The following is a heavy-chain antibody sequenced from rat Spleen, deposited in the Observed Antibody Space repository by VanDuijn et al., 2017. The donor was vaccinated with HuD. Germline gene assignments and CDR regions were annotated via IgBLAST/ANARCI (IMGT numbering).Heavy chain of an antibody. CDR1: GFSLTTYN. Sequence: VQLKESGPGLVQPSQTLSLTCTVSGFSLTTYNVHWVRPPPGKGLEWMGIMWNGGNTAYNSALKSRLSISRDTSKSQIFLKMNSLQTEDTAIYFCTRNYDGSSFDYWGQGVMVTVSS. V-gene: IGHV2S63*01. D-gene: IGHD1-12*03. J-gene: IGHJ2*01. CDR3: TRNYDGSSFDY. CDR2: MWNGGNT.